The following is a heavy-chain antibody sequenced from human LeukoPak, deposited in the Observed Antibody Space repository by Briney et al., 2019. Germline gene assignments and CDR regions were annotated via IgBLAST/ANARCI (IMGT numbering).Heavy chain of an antibody. J-gene: IGHJ6*02. CDR2: INPNSGGT. Sequence: ASVKVSCKASGYTFTGYYMHWVRQAPGQGLGWMGWINPNSGGTNYAQKFQDRVTMTRDTSISTAYMDLTRLKPDDTAVYYCARARVVLRYIGESMDVWGQGTTVTVSS. CDR1: GYTFTGYY. CDR3: ARARVVLRYIGESMDV. D-gene: IGHD3-9*01. V-gene: IGHV1-2*02.